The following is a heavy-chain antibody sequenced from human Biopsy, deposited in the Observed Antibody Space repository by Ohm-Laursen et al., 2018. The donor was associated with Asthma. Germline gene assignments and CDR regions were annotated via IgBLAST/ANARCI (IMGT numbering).Heavy chain of an antibody. CDR3: ARAVDYSHYYGIDV. CDR1: GYTFNSAG. V-gene: IGHV1-18*01. Sequence: AVKASCKTSGYTFNSAGITWVRQATGQGLVWMGWISVYNGNTKVAQKLQDRVTMITDTSTSTAYMELRSLRSDDTAVYFCARAVDYSHYYGIDVWGQGTTVTVS. D-gene: IGHD3-10*01. CDR2: ISVYNGNT. J-gene: IGHJ6*02.